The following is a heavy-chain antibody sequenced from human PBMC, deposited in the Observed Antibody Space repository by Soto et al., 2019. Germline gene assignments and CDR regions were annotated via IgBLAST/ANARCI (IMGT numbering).Heavy chain of an antibody. CDR1: GFSLSTSGVG. D-gene: IGHD3-3*01. J-gene: IGHJ4*02. CDR3: ALTVYDFWSGQSPALYFDY. Sequence: SGPTLVNPTQTLTLTCTFSGFSLSTSGVGVGWIRQPPGKALEWLALIYWNDDKRYSPSLKSRLTITKDTSKNQVVLTMTNMDPVDTATYYCALTVYDFWSGQSPALYFDYWGQGTLVTVSS. CDR2: IYWNDDK. V-gene: IGHV2-5*01.